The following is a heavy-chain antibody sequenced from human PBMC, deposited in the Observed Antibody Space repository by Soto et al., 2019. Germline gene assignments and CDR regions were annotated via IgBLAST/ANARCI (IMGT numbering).Heavy chain of an antibody. Sequence: GASVKVSCKASGYTFTSYDINWVRQTTGQGLEWMGWMNPNSGNTGYAQKFQGRVTMTRNTSISTAYMELSSLRSEDTAVYYCARVIGYGSGSYYSDWGQGTLVTVSS. J-gene: IGHJ4*02. CDR3: ARVIGYGSGSYYSD. CDR2: MNPNSGNT. V-gene: IGHV1-8*01. CDR1: GYTFTSYD. D-gene: IGHD3-10*01.